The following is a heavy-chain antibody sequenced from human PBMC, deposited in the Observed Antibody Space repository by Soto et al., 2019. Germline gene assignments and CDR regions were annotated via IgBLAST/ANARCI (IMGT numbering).Heavy chain of an antibody. CDR3: AKDKGEWELPFYYGMDV. D-gene: IGHD1-26*01. CDR1: GFTFSSYG. J-gene: IGHJ6*02. Sequence: GGSLRLSCAASGFTFSSYGMHWVRQAPGKGLEWVAVISYDGSNKYYADSVKGRFTISRDNSKNTLYLQMNSLRAEDTAVYYCAKDKGEWELPFYYGMDVWGQGTTVTVSS. CDR2: ISYDGSNK. V-gene: IGHV3-30*18.